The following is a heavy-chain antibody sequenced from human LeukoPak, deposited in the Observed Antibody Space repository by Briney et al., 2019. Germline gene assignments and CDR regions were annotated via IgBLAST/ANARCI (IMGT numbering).Heavy chain of an antibody. Sequence: GGSLRLSCAASGFTFSSYWMSWVRQAPGKGLEWVANIKHDGSEKYYVDSVRGRFTISRDNAENSLYLQMNSLSAEDTAVYSCARHRDTYFDYWGQGTLVTVSS. D-gene: IGHD5-24*01. CDR2: IKHDGSEK. CDR3: ARHRDTYFDY. CDR1: GFTFSSYW. J-gene: IGHJ4*02. V-gene: IGHV3-7*01.